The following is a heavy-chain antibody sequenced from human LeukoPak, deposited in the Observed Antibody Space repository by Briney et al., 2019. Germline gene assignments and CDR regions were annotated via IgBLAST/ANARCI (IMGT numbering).Heavy chain of an antibody. J-gene: IGHJ6*03. V-gene: IGHV4-4*07. Sequence: SETPSLTCTVSGGSINSYYWSWIRQPAGKGLEWIGRIYTSGSSNYNPSLKSRVTMSVDTSKNQSSLRLTSVTAADTAVYYCARAAYGDYRYYYFYLDVWGKGTTVTDSS. CDR2: IYTSGSS. D-gene: IGHD4-17*01. CDR1: GGSINSYY. CDR3: ARAAYGDYRYYYFYLDV.